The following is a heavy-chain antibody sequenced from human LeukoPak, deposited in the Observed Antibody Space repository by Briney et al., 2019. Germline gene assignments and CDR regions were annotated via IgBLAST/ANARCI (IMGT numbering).Heavy chain of an antibody. CDR3: ARHPLYDYVWGSYAYYFDY. D-gene: IGHD3-16*01. CDR1: GGSISSSSYY. J-gene: IGHJ4*02. V-gene: IGHV4-39*01. Sequence: SETLSLTCTVSGGSISSSSYYWGWIRQPPGKRLEWNGSIYYSGSTYYNPSLKSRVTISVDTSKNQFSLKLSSVTAADTAVYYCARHPLYDYVWGSYAYYFDYWGQGTLVTVSS. CDR2: IYYSGST.